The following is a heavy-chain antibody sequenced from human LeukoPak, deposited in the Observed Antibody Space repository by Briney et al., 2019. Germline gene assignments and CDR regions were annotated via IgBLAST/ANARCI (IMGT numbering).Heavy chain of an antibody. J-gene: IGHJ6*03. CDR3: ARDAQWLVPEGYYYYMDV. D-gene: IGHD6-19*01. V-gene: IGHV3-21*01. Sequence: GGSLRLSCAASGFTFSRYNMNWFRQAPGKGLERVSSISSRSSYIFYADSVKGRSTISRDNAKNSLYLQMNSLGAEDTAVYYCARDAQWLVPEGYYYYMDVWGKGTTVTVSS. CDR2: ISSRSSYI. CDR1: GFTFSRYN.